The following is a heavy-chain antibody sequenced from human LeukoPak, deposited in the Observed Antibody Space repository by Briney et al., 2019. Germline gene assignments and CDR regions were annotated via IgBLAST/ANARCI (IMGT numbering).Heavy chain of an antibody. CDR2: IYTTGST. CDR3: ARERGDMVRVFDY. J-gene: IGHJ4*02. CDR1: GGSISGYY. Sequence: AETLPLTCTVSGGSISGYYWDWIRQPAGKGLEWIGRIYTTGSTNYSPSLKSRVSMSMDTSKNQFSLNLNSVFAADTAVYYCARERGDMVRVFDYWGQGTLVTVSP. D-gene: IGHD3-10*01. V-gene: IGHV4-4*07.